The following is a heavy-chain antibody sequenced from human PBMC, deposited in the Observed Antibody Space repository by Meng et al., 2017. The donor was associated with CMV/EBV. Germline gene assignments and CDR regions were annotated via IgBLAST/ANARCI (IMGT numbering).Heavy chain of an antibody. D-gene: IGHD3-3*01. CDR2: IIPMRATT. CDR1: GYTFTSYG. V-gene: IGHV1-69*10. J-gene: IGHJ6*02. Sequence: SVKVSCKASGYTFTSYGISWVRQAPGQGLEWMGGIIPMRATTNYAQTFQGRVTITADKSTATVYMELSSLRSEDTAAYFCVGSEEFYHFRSGWEWYYHYGLDVWGPGTTVTVSS. CDR3: VGSEEFYHFRSGWEWYYHYGLDV.